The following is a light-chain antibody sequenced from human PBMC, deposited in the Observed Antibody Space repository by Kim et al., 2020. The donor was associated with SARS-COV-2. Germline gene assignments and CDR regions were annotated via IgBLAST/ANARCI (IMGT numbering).Light chain of an antibody. V-gene: IGLV3-1*01. Sequence: VSPGQTASITCSGDKLGDKYACWYQQKPGQSPVLVIYQDSKRPSGIPERFSGSNSGNTVTLTISGTQAMDEADYYCQAWDSSTYVFGTGTKVTVL. CDR1: KLGDKY. CDR3: QAWDSSTYV. J-gene: IGLJ1*01. CDR2: QDS.